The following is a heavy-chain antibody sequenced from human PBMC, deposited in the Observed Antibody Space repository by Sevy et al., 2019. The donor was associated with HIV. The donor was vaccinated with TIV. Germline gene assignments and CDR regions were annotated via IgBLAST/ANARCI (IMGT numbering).Heavy chain of an antibody. J-gene: IGHJ4*02. Sequence: GGSLRLSCAASGFTFDDYAMHWVRQAPGKGLEWVSGISWNSGSIGYADSVKGRFTTSRDNAKNSLYLQMNSLRAEDTALYYCAGSGSYYRPFDYWGQGTLVTVSS. CDR2: ISWNSGSI. CDR3: AGSGSYYRPFDY. CDR1: GFTFDDYA. D-gene: IGHD3-10*01. V-gene: IGHV3-9*01.